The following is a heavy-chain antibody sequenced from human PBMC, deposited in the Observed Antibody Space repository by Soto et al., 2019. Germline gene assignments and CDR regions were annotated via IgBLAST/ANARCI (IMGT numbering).Heavy chain of an antibody. J-gene: IGHJ4*02. CDR2: ISYTSTTI. CDR1: GLTFSTDE. V-gene: IGHV3-48*03. Sequence: EVQLVASGGDLVPPGGSLRLSCAVSGLTFSTDEMNWVRQAPGQGLEWLAYISYTSTTIKYADSVKGRFAVSRDNAKKSLYLQMNNLRVEDTAIYCVREGGSRAFDSWCQGTLVTVSS. CDR3: REGGSRAFDS. D-gene: IGHD1-1*01.